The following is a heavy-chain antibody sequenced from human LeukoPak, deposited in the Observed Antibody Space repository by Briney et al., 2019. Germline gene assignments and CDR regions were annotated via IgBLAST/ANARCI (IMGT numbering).Heavy chain of an antibody. CDR2: INPNSGTT. D-gene: IGHD2-21*01. CDR1: GYSFPDYY. Sequence: GASVKVSCKASGYSFPDYYMHWVRQAPGQGLEWMGWINPNSGTTNYAQKFQDWVTMTRDTSISTAYLELTRLKSDDTAVYYCARYSWDAFDIWGQGTMVTVSS. CDR3: ARYSWDAFDI. V-gene: IGHV1-2*04. J-gene: IGHJ3*02.